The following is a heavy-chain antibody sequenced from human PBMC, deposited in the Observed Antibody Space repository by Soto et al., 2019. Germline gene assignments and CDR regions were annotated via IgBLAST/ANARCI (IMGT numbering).Heavy chain of an antibody. D-gene: IGHD3-3*01. V-gene: IGHV3-72*01. CDR2: SRNRGNNYVT. J-gene: IGHJ3*02. CDR3: AKCMRFLEWLMVMVHDAFDI. Sequence: PGGSLRLSCEGSGFTLSDHYMDWVRQAPGKGLEWVGRSRNRGNNYVTEYAASVKGRFTISRDDSKNSVHLQMNSLKTEDTAVYYCAKCMRFLEWLMVMVHDAFDIWGQGTMVTVSS. CDR1: GFTLSDHY.